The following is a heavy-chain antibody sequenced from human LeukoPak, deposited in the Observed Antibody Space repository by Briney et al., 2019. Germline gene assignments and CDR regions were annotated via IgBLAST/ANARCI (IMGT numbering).Heavy chain of an antibody. CDR1: GGSFSGYY. CDR2: INHSGST. CDR3: ARDHTAMAIDY. D-gene: IGHD5-18*01. V-gene: IGHV4-34*01. J-gene: IGHJ4*02. Sequence: SETLSLTCAVYGGSFSGYYWSWVRQPPGRGLEWIGEINHSGSTNYNPSLKSRVTISVDTSKNQFSLKLSSVTAADTAVYYCARDHTAMAIDYWGQRTLVTVSS.